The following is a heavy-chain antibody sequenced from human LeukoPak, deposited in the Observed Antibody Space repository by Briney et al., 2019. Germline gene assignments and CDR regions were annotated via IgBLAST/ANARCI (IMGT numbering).Heavy chain of an antibody. D-gene: IGHD2/OR15-2a*01. CDR2: ISSSSSTI. J-gene: IGHJ6*03. CDR1: GFTFSSYS. Sequence: GGSLRLSCAASGFTFSSYSMNWVRQAPGKGLEWVSYISSSSSTIYYADSVKGRFTISRDNSKNTLYLQMNSLRAEDTAVYYCAKDLYGPGYYYMDVWGKGTTVTVSS. V-gene: IGHV3-48*01. CDR3: AKDLYGPGYYYMDV.